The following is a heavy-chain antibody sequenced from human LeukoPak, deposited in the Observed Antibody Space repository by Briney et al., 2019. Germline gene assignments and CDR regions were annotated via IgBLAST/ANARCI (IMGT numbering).Heavy chain of an antibody. CDR1: GFTFSSYS. D-gene: IGHD2-15*01. Sequence: GGSLRLSCAASGFTFSSYSMNWVRQAPGKGLEWVSSISSSSSYIYYADSVKGRFTISRDNAKNSLYLQMNSLRAEDTAVYYCAFTKVAATRAEYSQHWGQGTLVTVSS. CDR2: ISSSSSYI. CDR3: AFTKVAATRAEYSQH. J-gene: IGHJ1*01. V-gene: IGHV3-21*01.